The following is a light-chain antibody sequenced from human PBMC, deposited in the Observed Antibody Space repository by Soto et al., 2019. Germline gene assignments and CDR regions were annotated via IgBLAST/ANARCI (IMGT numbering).Light chain of an antibody. CDR1: QGINNF. CDR2: AAS. V-gene: IGKV1-9*01. CDR3: QHLSTYPLT. Sequence: DIPLTQSPPFLSASVGDRVIISCRASQGINNFLAWYQQKPGKAPNLLISAASILRAGAPSRFSGSGSGTEFTLTISSLQPEDFATYYCQHLSTYPLTFGGGTKV. J-gene: IGKJ4*01.